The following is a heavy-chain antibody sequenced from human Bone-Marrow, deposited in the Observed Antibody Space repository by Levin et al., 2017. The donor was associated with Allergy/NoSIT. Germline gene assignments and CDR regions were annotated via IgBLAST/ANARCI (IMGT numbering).Heavy chain of an antibody. CDR1: GYTFTGYY. CDR3: ARDWSSGYLGTFDY. V-gene: IGHV1-2*02. CDR2: INPNSGGT. J-gene: IGHJ4*02. D-gene: IGHD3-22*01. Sequence: ASVKVSCKASGYTFTGYYMHWVRQAPGQGLEWMGWINPNSGGTNYAQKFQGRVTMTRDTSISTAYMELSRLRSDDTAVYYCARDWSSGYLGTFDYWGQGTLVTVSS.